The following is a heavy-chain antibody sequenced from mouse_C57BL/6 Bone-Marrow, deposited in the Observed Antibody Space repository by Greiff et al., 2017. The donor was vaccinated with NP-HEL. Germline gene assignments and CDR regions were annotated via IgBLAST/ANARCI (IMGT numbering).Heavy chain of an antibody. CDR3: TTWPSIYYYGSSPYWYFDV. V-gene: IGHV14-1*01. CDR1: GFNIKDYY. J-gene: IGHJ1*03. CDR2: IDPEDGDT. Sequence: EVQLQQSGAELVRPGASVKLSCTASGFNIKDYYMHWVKQRPEQGLEWIGRIDPEDGDTEYAPKFPGQATMTADTSSNTAYLQLSSLTSEDTAVYYCTTWPSIYYYGSSPYWYFDVWGTGTTVTVSS. D-gene: IGHD1-1*01.